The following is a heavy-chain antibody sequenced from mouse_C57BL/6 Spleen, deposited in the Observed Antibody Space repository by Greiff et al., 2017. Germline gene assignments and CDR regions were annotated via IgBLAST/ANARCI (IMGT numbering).Heavy chain of an antibody. CDR3: TRKGTIADYFDY. Sequence: QVQLQQSGAELVRPGASVTLSCKASGYTFTDYEMHWVKQTPVNGLEWIGAIDPETGGTAYNQKFKGKAILTADKSSSTAYMELRSLTSEDSAVYYCTRKGTIADYFDYWGQGTTLTVSS. CDR2: IDPETGGT. V-gene: IGHV1-15*01. D-gene: IGHD2-12*01. CDR1: GYTFTDYE. J-gene: IGHJ2*01.